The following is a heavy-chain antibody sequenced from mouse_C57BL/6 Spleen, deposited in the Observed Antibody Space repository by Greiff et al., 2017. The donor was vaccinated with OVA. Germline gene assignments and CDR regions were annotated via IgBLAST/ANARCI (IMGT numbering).Heavy chain of an antibody. CDR3: ARERIYYGYDDAMDY. D-gene: IGHD2-2*01. Sequence: EVQLQESGPGLVKPSQSLSLTCSIPGYSITSGYYWNWIRQFPGNKLEWMGYISYDGSNNYNPSLKNRISITRDTSKNQFFLKLNSVTTEDTATYYCARERIYYGYDDAMDYWGQGTSVTVSS. V-gene: IGHV3-6*01. CDR1: GYSITSGYY. J-gene: IGHJ4*01. CDR2: ISYDGSN.